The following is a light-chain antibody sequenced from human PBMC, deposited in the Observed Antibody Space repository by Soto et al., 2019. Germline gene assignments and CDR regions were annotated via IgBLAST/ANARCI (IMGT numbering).Light chain of an antibody. V-gene: IGKV1-39*01. CDR3: QHSYSIPIT. J-gene: IGKJ5*01. Sequence: DIQMTQSPSSLSASVGDRVTITCRASPSIGTYLNWYQHKLGKAPKLLIYAAFSLQGGVPSRFTGSGSGTDFTLTINSLQPEDFAAYFCQHSYSIPITFGQGTRLEIK. CDR2: AAF. CDR1: PSIGTY.